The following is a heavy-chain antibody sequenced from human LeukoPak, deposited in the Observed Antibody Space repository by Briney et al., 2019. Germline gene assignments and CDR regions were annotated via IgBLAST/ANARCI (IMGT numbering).Heavy chain of an antibody. CDR1: EFTFSNYG. V-gene: IGHV3-33*01. CDR3: ARSYYYDSSHTVDY. D-gene: IGHD3-22*01. J-gene: IGHJ4*02. CDR2: IWYDGSKE. Sequence: GGSLRLSCAASEFTFSNYGMHWVRQAPGKGLEWVAIIWYDGSKEYYADSVKGRFTISRDNSKNTLYLQMNSLRAEDTAVYYCARSYYYDSSHTVDYWGQGTLVTVSS.